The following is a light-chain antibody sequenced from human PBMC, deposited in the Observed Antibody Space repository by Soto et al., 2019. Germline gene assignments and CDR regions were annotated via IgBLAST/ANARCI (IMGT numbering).Light chain of an antibody. CDR3: QQDKEWTLT. V-gene: IGKV3D-15*01. J-gene: IGKJ4*01. CDR2: GAT. CDR1: KTLXDN. Sequence: TKSPVTLSVSPGESARLSCRASKTLXDNLAWYQGKPGQPHRVLXYGATTRATGIPARFSGSGSGTEFTRTISSLQSEDGAPHYCQQDKEWTLTFGGGTKVDIK.